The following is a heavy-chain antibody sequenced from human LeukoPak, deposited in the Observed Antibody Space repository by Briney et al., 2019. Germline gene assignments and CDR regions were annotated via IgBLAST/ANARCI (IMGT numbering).Heavy chain of an antibody. V-gene: IGHV1-24*01. CDR3: STGPDVKGLYFDS. J-gene: IGHJ4*02. CDR2: FDPEDDET. Sequence: GASVRVSCKLSGNTLTEISMHWVRQPPGKGLEWMGSFDPEDDETTYAQKFQGRVTMAEDTSRDTAYMELSGLRSEDTAIYYCSTGPDVKGLYFDSWGQGTLVTVSS. D-gene: IGHD1-14*01. CDR1: GNTLTEIS.